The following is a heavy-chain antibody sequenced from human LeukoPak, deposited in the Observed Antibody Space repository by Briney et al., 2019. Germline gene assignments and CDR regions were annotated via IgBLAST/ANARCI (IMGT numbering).Heavy chain of an antibody. CDR3: ARDMIRGVVNN. V-gene: IGHV3-21*01. CDR1: GFTFSSYT. D-gene: IGHD3-10*01. CDR2: ITSSSIYT. Sequence: GGSLRLSCAASGFTFSSYTMNWVRQAPGKGLEWVSSITSSSIYTYYADSVKGRFTISRDNAKNRLYMQMNSLRVEDTAVYYCARDMIRGVVNNWGQGALVTVSS. J-gene: IGHJ4*02.